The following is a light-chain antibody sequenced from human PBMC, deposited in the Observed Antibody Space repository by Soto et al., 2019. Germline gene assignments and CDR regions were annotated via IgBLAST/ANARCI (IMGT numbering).Light chain of an antibody. CDR3: QQYNKGRT. Sequence: EIVMTQSPATLSVYPGERATLSCRASQSVSSNLAWYQQKPGQAPRLLIYGASTRATGIPARFSGSGSGTEFTLTISSLQSEDFAVYYCQQYNKGRTFGQGTKVEIK. J-gene: IGKJ1*01. CDR2: GAS. V-gene: IGKV3-15*01. CDR1: QSVSSN.